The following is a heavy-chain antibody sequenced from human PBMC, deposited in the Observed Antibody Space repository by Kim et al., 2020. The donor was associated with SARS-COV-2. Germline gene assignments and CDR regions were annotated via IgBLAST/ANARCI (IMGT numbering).Heavy chain of an antibody. J-gene: IGHJ3*02. V-gene: IGHV4-4*02. CDR2: IYHSGST. CDR1: GGSISSSNW. Sequence: SETLSLTCAVSGGSISSSNWWSWVRQPPGKGLEWIGEIYHSGSTNYNPSLKSRVTISVDKSKNQFSLKLSSVTAADTAVYYCASPQPYYYGSGDAFDIWGQGTMVTVSS. D-gene: IGHD3-10*01. CDR3: ASPQPYYYGSGDAFDI.